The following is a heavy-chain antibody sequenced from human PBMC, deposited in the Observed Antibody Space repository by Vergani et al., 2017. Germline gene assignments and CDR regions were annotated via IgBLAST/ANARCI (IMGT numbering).Heavy chain of an antibody. D-gene: IGHD2-15*01. V-gene: IGHV3-43*01. Sequence: EVQLVESGGGVIQPGKSLRLSCEASGFKFGDYTMHWVRQAPGKSPEWVALISWDGGSTNYAGSVKGRFTVSRDNSKNSLFLQLNSLTIDDTALYFCAKELESAAYDYWRQGTLLTVSS. CDR3: AKELESAAYDY. CDR1: GFKFGDYT. CDR2: ISWDGGST. J-gene: IGHJ4*02.